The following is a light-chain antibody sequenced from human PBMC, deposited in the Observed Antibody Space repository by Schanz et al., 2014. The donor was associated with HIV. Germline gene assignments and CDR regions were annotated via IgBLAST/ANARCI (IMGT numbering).Light chain of an antibody. CDR1: QSISIS. CDR3: QQSYSATPYT. Sequence: DIQMTQSPSSLSASVGDRVTITCRASQSISISLNWYQQKPGKAPRLLIYATSLLHTGVPSRFSGSGSGTHFTLTITSLQFDDFANYYCQQSYSATPYTFGQGTRLEIK. CDR2: ATS. J-gene: IGKJ2*01. V-gene: IGKV1-39*01.